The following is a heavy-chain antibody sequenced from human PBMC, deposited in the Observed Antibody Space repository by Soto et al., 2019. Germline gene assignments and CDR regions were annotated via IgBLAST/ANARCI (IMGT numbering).Heavy chain of an antibody. Sequence: SETLSLTCTVSGGSISSYYWSWIRQPPGKGLEWIGYIYYSGSTNYNPSLKSRVTISVDTSKNQFSLKLSSVTAADTAVYYCARDSGLAYYYDSSGYYYGAFDIWGQGTMVTVSS. D-gene: IGHD3-22*01. J-gene: IGHJ3*02. CDR3: ARDSGLAYYYDSSGYYYGAFDI. CDR1: GGSISSYY. V-gene: IGHV4-59*01. CDR2: IYYSGST.